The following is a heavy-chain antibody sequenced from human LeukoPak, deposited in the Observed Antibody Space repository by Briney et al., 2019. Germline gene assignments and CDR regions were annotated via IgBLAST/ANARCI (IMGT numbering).Heavy chain of an antibody. CDR3: AREIYYYDSSGYYFGAFDI. CDR2: ISYDGSNK. V-gene: IGHV3-30-3*01. D-gene: IGHD3-22*01. Sequence: PGRSLRLSCAASGFTFSSYAMHWVRQAPAKGLEWVSVISYDGSNKYYADSVKGRFTISRDNPKNTLYLQMKSLRAEDTAVYYCAREIYYYDSSGYYFGAFDIWGQGTMVTVSS. J-gene: IGHJ3*02. CDR1: GFTFSSYA.